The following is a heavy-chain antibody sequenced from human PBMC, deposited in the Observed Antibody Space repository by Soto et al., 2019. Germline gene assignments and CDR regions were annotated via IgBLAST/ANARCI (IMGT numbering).Heavy chain of an antibody. V-gene: IGHV4-39*01. J-gene: IGHJ4*02. D-gene: IGHD5-12*01. CDR1: GCSISSSSYY. CDR3: AILKGESYDLDY. Sequence: PSETLSLACTVSGCSISSSSYYWGWIRQPPGKGLEWIGSIYYSGSTYYNPSLKSRVTISVDTSKNQFSLKLSSVTAADTAVYYCAILKGESYDLDYWGQGTLVTVSS. CDR2: IYYSGST.